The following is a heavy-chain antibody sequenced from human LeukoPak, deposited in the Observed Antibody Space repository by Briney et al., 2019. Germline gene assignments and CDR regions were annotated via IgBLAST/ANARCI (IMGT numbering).Heavy chain of an antibody. CDR1: GFTFSSYA. J-gene: IGHJ4*02. D-gene: IGHD6-13*01. CDR2: ISWNSGSI. CDR3: AKGNWSSSWYFFDY. V-gene: IGHV3-9*01. Sequence: GGSLRLSCAASGFTFSSYAMSWVRQAPGKGLEWVSGISWNSGSIGYADSVKGRFTISRDNAKNSLYLQMNSLRAEDTALYYCAKGNWSSSWYFFDYWGQGTLVTVSS.